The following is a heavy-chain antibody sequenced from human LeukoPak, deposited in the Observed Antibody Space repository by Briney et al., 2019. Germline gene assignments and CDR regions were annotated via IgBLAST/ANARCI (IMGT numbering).Heavy chain of an antibody. V-gene: IGHV3-48*01. CDR2: ISSSSSTI. CDR1: GFTFSSYS. Sequence: GGSLRLSCAASGFTFSSYSMNWVRQAPGKGLEWVSYISSSSSTIYYADSVKGRFTISRDNAKNSLYLQMNSLRAEDTAVYYCARDLDSSGYYSPDAFDIWGQGTMVTVSS. CDR3: ARDLDSSGYYSPDAFDI. J-gene: IGHJ3*02. D-gene: IGHD3-22*01.